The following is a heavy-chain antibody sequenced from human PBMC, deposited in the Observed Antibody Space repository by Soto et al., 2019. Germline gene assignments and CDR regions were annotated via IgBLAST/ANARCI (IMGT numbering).Heavy chain of an antibody. V-gene: IGHV4-4*02. CDR2: IYHSGST. J-gene: IGHJ4*02. D-gene: IGHD6-19*01. Sequence: SETLSLTCAVSSGSISSSNWWSWVRQPPGKGLEWIGEIYHSGSTNYNPSLKSRVTISVDKSKNQFSLKLSSVTAADTAVYYCASRFSSGWRYFDYWGQGTLVTVSS. CDR1: SGSISSSNW. CDR3: ASRFSSGWRYFDY.